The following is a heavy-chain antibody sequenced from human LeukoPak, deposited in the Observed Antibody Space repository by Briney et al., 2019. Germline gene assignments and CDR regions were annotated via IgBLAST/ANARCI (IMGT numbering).Heavy chain of an antibody. D-gene: IGHD6-19*01. CDR3: AKDSRETLAGTEDY. V-gene: IGHV3-23*01. J-gene: IGHJ4*02. CDR1: GFTFSTYA. CDR2: ITSSGYAT. Sequence: GGSLRLSCAASGFTFSTYAMSWVRQAPGKGLELVSSITSSGYATYYRDSVKGRLTISRDNSENTLYLQMNSLRPEDTAMYYCAKDSRETLAGTEDYWGRGTLVTVSS.